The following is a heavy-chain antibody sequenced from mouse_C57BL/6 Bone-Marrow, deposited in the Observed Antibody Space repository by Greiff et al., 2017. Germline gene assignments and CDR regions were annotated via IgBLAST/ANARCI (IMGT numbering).Heavy chain of an antibody. V-gene: IGHV1-36*01. J-gene: IGHJ3*01. CDR2: VYPYNGGT. CDR3: AIEYYPRMFAY. CDR1: GFTFTDYY. Sequence: EVQLQQSGPELVKPGPSVKISCKASGFTFTDYYMHWVKQSHGKSLEWIGLVYPYNGGTSYNQKFKGKATLTVDTSSSTAYMELNSLSSEDSSVYYCAIEYYPRMFAYWGQGTLVTVSA. D-gene: IGHD1-1*01.